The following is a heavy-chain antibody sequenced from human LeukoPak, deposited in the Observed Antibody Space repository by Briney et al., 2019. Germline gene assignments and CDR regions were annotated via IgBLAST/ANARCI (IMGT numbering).Heavy chain of an antibody. Sequence: SETLSLTCTVSGGSISSSTYYWGWIRQPPGKGLERIGSIYYSGSTYYNPSLKSRVSISVDTSKNQFSLKLSSVTAADTAVYYCATYYYDRTGYDTFDIWGQGTMVTVSS. V-gene: IGHV4-39*01. J-gene: IGHJ3*02. CDR2: IYYSGST. CDR3: ATYYYDRTGYDTFDI. CDR1: GGSISSSTYY. D-gene: IGHD3-22*01.